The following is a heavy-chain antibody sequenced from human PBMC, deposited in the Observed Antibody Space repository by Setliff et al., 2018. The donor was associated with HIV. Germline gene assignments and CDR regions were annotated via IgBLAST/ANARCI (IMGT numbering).Heavy chain of an antibody. CDR3: ARHKNYGPIFDS. CDR1: DDSISSSNYY. CDR2: VYYTGSS. J-gene: IGHJ4*02. Sequence: SQTLSLTCVVSDDSISSSNYYWGWIRQTPGRTLEWIGSVYYTGSSFFNPSLKSRVTISVDTSKNQFSLNLNSLTAADTAVYYCARHKNYGPIFDSWGQGTLVT. D-gene: IGHD1-7*01. V-gene: IGHV4-39*01.